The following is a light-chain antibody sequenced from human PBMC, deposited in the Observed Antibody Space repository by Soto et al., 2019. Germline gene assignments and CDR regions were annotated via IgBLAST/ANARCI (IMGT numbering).Light chain of an antibody. J-gene: IGKJ4*02. CDR2: GAS. V-gene: IGKV3-20*01. CDR3: QQSGLLPFT. Sequence: ERVTVSCRASQSVSSSYLAWYHQKPGHAPSLLIYGASSRATGIPDRFSGSGSGTAFTLTISSLEPEDFAVYYCQQSGLLPFTFG. CDR1: QSVSSSY.